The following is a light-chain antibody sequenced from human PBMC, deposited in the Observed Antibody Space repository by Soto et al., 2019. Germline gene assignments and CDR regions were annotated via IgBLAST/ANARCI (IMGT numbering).Light chain of an antibody. CDR2: DVS. V-gene: IGLV2-14*03. CDR1: SGDVGAYNH. Sequence: QSALTQPASVSGSPGQSITISCTGTSGDVGAYNHVSWYQHRPGRAPKLMIYDVSDRPSGVSNRFSGSKSDNTASLTISGLKAEDEVDYSCFSYTTSSTYVFGTGTKVTVL. CDR3: FSYTTSSTYV. J-gene: IGLJ1*01.